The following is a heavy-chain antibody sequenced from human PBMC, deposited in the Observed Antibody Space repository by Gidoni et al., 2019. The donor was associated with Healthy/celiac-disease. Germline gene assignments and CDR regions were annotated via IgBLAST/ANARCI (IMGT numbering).Heavy chain of an antibody. D-gene: IGHD5-12*01. CDR1: GGSFSGYY. J-gene: IGHJ4*02. V-gene: IGHV4-34*01. CDR3: ARWRYVDYDY. Sequence: QVQLQQWGAGLSKPSETLSPTCPVYGGSFSGYYWRWIRQPPGKGLEWIGEINHSGSTNYQPSLKSRVTIAVDTSKNQFSLKLSSVTAADTAVYYCARWRYVDYDYWGQGTLGHRLL. CDR2: INHSGST.